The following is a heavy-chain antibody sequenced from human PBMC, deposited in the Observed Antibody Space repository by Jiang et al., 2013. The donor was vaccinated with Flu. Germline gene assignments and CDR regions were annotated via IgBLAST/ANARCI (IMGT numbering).Heavy chain of an antibody. D-gene: IGHD6-6*01. CDR3: ARGQWALAARPDY. V-gene: IGHV4-59*13. CDR1: GGSITSYH. CDR2: IFHSGST. Sequence: GPGLVKPSETLSLTCTVSGGSITSYHWSWIRQPPGKGLEWIGFIFHSGSTNYNPSLKSRVTISLDMSKNQFSLKLTSVTAADTAVYYCARGQWALAARPDYWGQGTLVTVSS. J-gene: IGHJ4*02.